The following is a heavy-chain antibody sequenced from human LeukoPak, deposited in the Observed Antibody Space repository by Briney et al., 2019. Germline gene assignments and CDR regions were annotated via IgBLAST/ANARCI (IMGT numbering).Heavy chain of an antibody. CDR1: GFTFSDHY. J-gene: IGHJ6*04. D-gene: IGHD3-16*01. CDR3: ARGHWGLDV. CDR2: ITKSGVT. Sequence: PGGSLRLSCAAAGFTFSDHYMTWIHQAPGKGLEWVSYITKSGVTSYADSVKGRFTISRDNAKNSLYLQMNSLRVEDTGVFYCARGHWGLDVWGKGTTVTVSS. V-gene: IGHV3-11*04.